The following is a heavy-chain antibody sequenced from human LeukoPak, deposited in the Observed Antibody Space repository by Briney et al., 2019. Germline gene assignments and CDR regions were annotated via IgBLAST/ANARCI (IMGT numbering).Heavy chain of an antibody. D-gene: IGHD3-22*01. CDR1: GFTSSSHS. CDR2: ISSSSSTI. Sequence: GGSLILSCAASGFTSSSHSMNWVRQAPGKGLEWVSYISSSSSTIYYADSVKGRFTISRDNAKNSLYLQMNSLRAEDTAVYYCARGAYYYEDWGQGTLVTVSS. V-gene: IGHV3-48*01. J-gene: IGHJ4*02. CDR3: ARGAYYYED.